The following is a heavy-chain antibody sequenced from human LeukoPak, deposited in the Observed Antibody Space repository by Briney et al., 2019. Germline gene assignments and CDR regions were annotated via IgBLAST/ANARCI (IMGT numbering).Heavy chain of an antibody. CDR2: IYDKGNI. CDR1: GGSISGFY. CDR3: ARHVGAWAFDI. Sequence: SETLSLTCTVSGGSISGFYWSWVRQSSGKGLEWIANIYDKGNIKNNPSLKSRVTISIDMCKNQVSLKLTSVTAADTAVYYCARHVGAWAFDIWGQGTMVTVSS. V-gene: IGHV4-59*08. J-gene: IGHJ3*02.